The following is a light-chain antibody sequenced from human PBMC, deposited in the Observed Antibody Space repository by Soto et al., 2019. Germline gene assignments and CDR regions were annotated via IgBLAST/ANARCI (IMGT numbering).Light chain of an antibody. Sequence: QSALTQPPSASGSPGQSVTISCTGTSSDVGGYNYVSWYQQHPGKAPKLMIYEVSKRPSGVPDRFSGSNSGSTATLTISRVEAGDEADYYCQVWDRNNNHVLFGGGTKLTVL. J-gene: IGLJ3*02. CDR2: EVS. V-gene: IGLV2-8*01. CDR3: QVWDRNNNHVL. CDR1: SSDVGGYNY.